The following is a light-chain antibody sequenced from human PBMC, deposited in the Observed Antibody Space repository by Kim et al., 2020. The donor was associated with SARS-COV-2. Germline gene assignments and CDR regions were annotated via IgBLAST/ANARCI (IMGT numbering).Light chain of an antibody. CDR2: GAS. CDR3: QQYGRSPLT. Sequence: EIVLTQSPGTLSLSPGERATLSCRASQSVSKNYLAWYQQRPGQAPRLLIYGASNRATGTPDRFSGSGSGTDFTLTVSRLEPEDFAVYYCQQYGRSPLTFGGGTKVDIK. J-gene: IGKJ4*01. V-gene: IGKV3-20*01. CDR1: QSVSKNY.